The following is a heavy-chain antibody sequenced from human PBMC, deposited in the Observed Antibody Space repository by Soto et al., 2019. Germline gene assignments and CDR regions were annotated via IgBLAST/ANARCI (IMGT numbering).Heavy chain of an antibody. CDR3: ARMTLARGPFDY. CDR1: GFSLSTSGMC. J-gene: IGHJ4*02. V-gene: IGHV2-70*01. CDR2: IDWDDDK. D-gene: IGHD3-10*01. Sequence: SGPTLVNPTQTLTLTCTFSGFSLSTSGMCVSWIRQPPGKALGWLALIDWDDDKYYSTSLKTRLTISKGTSKNQVVLTMTNMDPVDTXTYYCARMTLARGPFDYWGQGTLVTVSS.